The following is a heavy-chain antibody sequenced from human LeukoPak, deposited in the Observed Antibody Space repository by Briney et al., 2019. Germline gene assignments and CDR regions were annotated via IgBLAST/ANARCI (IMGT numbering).Heavy chain of an antibody. CDR2: INHSGST. Sequence: SETLSLTCAVYGGSFSGYYWSWIRQPPGKGLEWIGEINHSGSTNHNPSLKSRVTISVDTSKNQFSLKLSSVTAADTAVYYCARDGVSSSWYYFDYWGQGTLVTVSS. CDR3: ARDGVSSSWYYFDY. J-gene: IGHJ4*02. V-gene: IGHV4-34*01. CDR1: GGSFSGYY. D-gene: IGHD6-13*01.